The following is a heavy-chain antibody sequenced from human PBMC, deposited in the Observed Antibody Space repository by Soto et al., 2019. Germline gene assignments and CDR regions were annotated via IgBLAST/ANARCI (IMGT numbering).Heavy chain of an antibody. CDR2: IYYSGST. D-gene: IGHD3-10*01. Sequence: NPSETLSLTCTFSCGSISSGGYYWSWIRQHPGKGLEWIGYIYYSGSTYYNPSLKSRVTISVDTSKNQFSLKLSSVTAADTAVYYCARVRKYYIHGSNDYWGQGTLVTVS. CDR1: CGSISSGGYY. V-gene: IGHV4-31*03. CDR3: ARVRKYYIHGSNDY. J-gene: IGHJ4*02.